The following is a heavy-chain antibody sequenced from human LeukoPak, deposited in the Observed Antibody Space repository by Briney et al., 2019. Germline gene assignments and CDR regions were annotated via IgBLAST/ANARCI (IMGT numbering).Heavy chain of an antibody. V-gene: IGHV3-30*18. CDR3: AKSGTPWIQLWLWYFDL. CDR2: ISYDGSNK. CDR1: RFTFSSYG. D-gene: IGHD5-18*01. J-gene: IGHJ2*01. Sequence: GGSLRLSCAASRFTFSSYGMHWVRQAPGKGLEWVAVISYDGSNKYYADSVKGRFTISRDNSDNTLYLQMNSLRAEDTAVYYCAKSGTPWIQLWLWYFDLWGRGTLVTASS.